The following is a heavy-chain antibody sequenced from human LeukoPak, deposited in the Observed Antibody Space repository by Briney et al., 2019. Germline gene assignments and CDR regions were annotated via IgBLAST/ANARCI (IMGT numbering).Heavy chain of an antibody. D-gene: IGHD6-13*01. V-gene: IGHV4-34*01. Sequence: SETLSLTCAVYGGSFSGYYWSWIRQPPGRGLEWIGEINHSGSTNYNPSLKSRVTISVDTSKNQFSLKLSSVTAADTAVYYCARVQYSSSWYGFLAFDIWGQGTMVTVSS. J-gene: IGHJ3*02. CDR3: ARVQYSSSWYGFLAFDI. CDR2: INHSGST. CDR1: GGSFSGYY.